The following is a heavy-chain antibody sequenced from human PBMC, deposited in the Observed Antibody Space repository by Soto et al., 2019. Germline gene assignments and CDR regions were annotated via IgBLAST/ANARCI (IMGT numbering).Heavy chain of an antibody. J-gene: IGHJ6*02. D-gene: IGHD1-20*01. CDR3: ARDIDNRDYYYGLDV. CDR1: GFVFKNYE. Sequence: GGSLRLSCVASGFVFKNYEMNWVRQAPGKGLEWISYISNSGNTIYVADSMRGRFAISRDNAKNSLFLQMNSLRADDTAVYYCARDIDNRDYYYGLDVWGQGTTVTVSS. CDR2: ISNSGNTI. V-gene: IGHV3-48*03.